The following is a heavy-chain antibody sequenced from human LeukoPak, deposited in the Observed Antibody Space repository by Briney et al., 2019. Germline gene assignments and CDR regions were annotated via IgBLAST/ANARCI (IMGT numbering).Heavy chain of an antibody. J-gene: IGHJ4*02. Sequence: SETLSLTCTVSGGSIRSSYYWGWIRQPPGKGLEWIGSIYDSGSTYYNPSLKSRVTISVDTSKNQFSLKLNSVTAADTAVYYCARSYSGSYFDYWGQGTLVTVSS. CDR1: GGSIRSSYY. D-gene: IGHD1-26*01. V-gene: IGHV4-39*01. CDR3: ARSYSGSYFDY. CDR2: IYDSGST.